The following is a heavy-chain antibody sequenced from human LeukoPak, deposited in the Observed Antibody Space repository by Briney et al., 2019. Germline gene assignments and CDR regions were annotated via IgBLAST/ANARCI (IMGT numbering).Heavy chain of an antibody. J-gene: IGHJ4*02. V-gene: IGHV3-30*18. D-gene: IGHD3-3*01. CDR3: AKDQLDYDFWSGFYFDY. Sequence: GGSLRLSCAASGFTFSSYGMHWVRQAPGKGLEWVAVISYDGSNKYYADSVKGRFTISRDNSKNTLYLQMNSLRAEDTAVYYCAKDQLDYDFWSGFYFDYRGQGTLVTVSS. CDR1: GFTFSSYG. CDR2: ISYDGSNK.